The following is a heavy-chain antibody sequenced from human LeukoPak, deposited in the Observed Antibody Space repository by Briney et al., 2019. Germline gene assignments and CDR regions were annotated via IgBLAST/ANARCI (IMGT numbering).Heavy chain of an antibody. V-gene: IGHV3-30-3*02. J-gene: IGHJ6*02. Sequence: GGSLRLSCAASGFTFSIYAMHWVRQAPGKGLGWVAVISYDGSNKYYADSGKGRFTTPRDNPKNTLYLQTDSMRAEYSAVYYRAMPLEAVTWGCMDVWGQGTTVTVSS. CDR2: ISYDGSNK. D-gene: IGHD4-17*01. CDR1: GFTFSIYA. CDR3: AMPLEAVTWGCMDV.